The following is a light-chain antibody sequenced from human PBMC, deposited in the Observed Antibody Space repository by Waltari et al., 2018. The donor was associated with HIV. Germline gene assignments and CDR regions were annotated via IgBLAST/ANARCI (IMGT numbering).Light chain of an antibody. V-gene: IGLV3-25*03. CDR1: ALSKQY. CDR3: QSSDTTASHEL. Sequence: SRDLTQPPSVSVSPGQTARLPCSGDALSKQYSYWSQQKAGQAPVLVIFKDTERPSGIPERFSASSSGTTVTLTITSVEAEDEAEYFCQSSDTTASHELFGGGTKLTVL. J-gene: IGLJ2*01. CDR2: KDT.